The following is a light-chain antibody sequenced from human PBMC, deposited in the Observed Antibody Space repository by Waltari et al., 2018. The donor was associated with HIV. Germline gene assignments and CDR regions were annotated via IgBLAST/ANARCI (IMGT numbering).Light chain of an antibody. J-gene: IGLJ1*01. Sequence: QSVLTQPHSASGTPGQRVIISCSGSNSNVGSDVVNCYQQLPGTAPKLLIYGDNVRPPGVPDRFSGSKSGASASLAISDLQSEDEAEYYCAAWDARLNEYLFGTGTKVTVL. CDR2: GDN. CDR1: NSNVGSDV. CDR3: AAWDARLNEYL. V-gene: IGLV1-44*01.